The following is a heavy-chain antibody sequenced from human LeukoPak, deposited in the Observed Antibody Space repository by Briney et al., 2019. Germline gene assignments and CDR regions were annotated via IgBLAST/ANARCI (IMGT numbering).Heavy chain of an antibody. CDR1: GFTVRSNY. V-gene: IGHV3-49*02. CDR2: IRSKAYGGTT. CDR3: TRELGYCTNGVCYRAYYFDY. D-gene: IGHD2-8*01. J-gene: IGHJ4*02. Sequence: GGSLRLSCAASGFTVRSNYMSWVRQAPGKGLEWVSFIRSKAYGGTTEYAASVKGRFTISRDDSKSIAFLQMNSLKTEDTAVYYCTRELGYCTNGVCYRAYYFDYWGQGTLVTVSS.